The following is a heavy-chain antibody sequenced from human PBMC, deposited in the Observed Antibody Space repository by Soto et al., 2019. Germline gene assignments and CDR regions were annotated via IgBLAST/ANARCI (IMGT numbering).Heavy chain of an antibody. CDR3: ARKYYSGSGPGY. V-gene: IGHV1-18*01. D-gene: IGHD3-10*01. CDR2: ISAYNGNT. Sequence: QVQLVQSGAEVKKPGASVKVSCRASGYTFTSYGISWVRQAPGQVIEWIGWISAYNGNTNYAQKRQGRVTLTTDTATSLAYMELRSLRSADTAVYYRARKYYSGSGPGYWGQGTQVTVPS. J-gene: IGHJ4*02. CDR1: GYTFTSYG.